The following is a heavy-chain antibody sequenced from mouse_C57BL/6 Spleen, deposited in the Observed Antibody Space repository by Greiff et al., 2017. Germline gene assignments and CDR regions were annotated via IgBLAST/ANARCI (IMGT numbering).Heavy chain of an antibody. V-gene: IGHV5-6*02. CDR2: LSSGGSYT. J-gene: IGHJ4*01. CDR1: GFTFSSYG. Sequence: EVKLMESGGDLVKPGGSLTLSCAASGFTFSSYGMSWVRQTPDKRLEWVATLSSGGSYTYYPDSVKGRFTISRDNAKNTLYLQVSSLKSEDTAMYYCACRGGYLGNYAMDDWGQGTSVTVSS. CDR3: ACRGGYLGNYAMDD. D-gene: IGHD2-2*01.